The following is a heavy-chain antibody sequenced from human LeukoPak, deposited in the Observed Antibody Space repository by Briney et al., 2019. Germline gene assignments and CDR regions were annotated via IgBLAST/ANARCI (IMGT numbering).Heavy chain of an antibody. Sequence: SETLSLTCTVSGGSISNSGGFYWSWIRQHPGDGLGWIGFISYRGSTYYNQSLKSRVSMSVDTSRSQFSLRLTSVTDDDTAVYYCARTSQSSGGFYYWGQGTLVTVSS. D-gene: IGHD2-15*01. V-gene: IGHV4-31*02. CDR2: ISYRGST. CDR1: GGSISNSGGFY. CDR3: ARTSQSSGGFYY. J-gene: IGHJ4*02.